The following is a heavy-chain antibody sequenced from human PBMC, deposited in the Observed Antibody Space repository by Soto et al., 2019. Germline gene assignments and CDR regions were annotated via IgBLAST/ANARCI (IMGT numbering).Heavy chain of an antibody. V-gene: IGHV3-23*01. CDR1: GFTFSSYE. Sequence: GGSLRLSCAASGFTFSSYEMVWVRQVPGKGLEWVSAISGSGGSTYYADSVKGRFTISRDNSKNTLYLQMNSLRAEDTAVYYCAKEFYDSSGYYADAFDIWGQGTMVTVSS. CDR2: ISGSGGST. CDR3: AKEFYDSSGYYADAFDI. J-gene: IGHJ3*02. D-gene: IGHD3-22*01.